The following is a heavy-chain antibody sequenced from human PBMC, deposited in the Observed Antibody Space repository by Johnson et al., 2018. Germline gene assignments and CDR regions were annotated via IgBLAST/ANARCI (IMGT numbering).Heavy chain of an antibody. D-gene: IGHD3-10*01. J-gene: IGHJ6*02. V-gene: IGHV3-30*04. Sequence: QVQLVESGGGVVQPGRSLRLSCAASGFTFSSYAMHWVRQAPGKGLEWVAVISYDGRNKYYADSVKGRFTISRDNSKNMLYVERNSLRAEDTAMYYCARGGKDYYGTDAWGRATTVTVCS. CDR1: GFTFSSYA. CDR3: ARGGKDYYGTDA. CDR2: ISYDGRNK.